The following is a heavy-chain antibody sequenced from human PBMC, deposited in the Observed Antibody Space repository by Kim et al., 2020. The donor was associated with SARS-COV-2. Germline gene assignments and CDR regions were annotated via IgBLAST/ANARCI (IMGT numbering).Heavy chain of an antibody. Sequence: GGSLRLSCAASGFTFSNYAMHWVRQAPGKGLEWVAVISYDGSNKYYVDSVKGRFTISRDNSVKKLYMQMNRLRAEDTAVYYCARGPFVDSYGQIRTSLDYWGRGTLVTVSS. V-gene: IGHV3-30-3*01. CDR3: ARGPFVDSYGQIRTSLDY. CDR1: GFTFSNYA. D-gene: IGHD5-18*01. CDR2: ISYDGSNK. J-gene: IGHJ4*02.